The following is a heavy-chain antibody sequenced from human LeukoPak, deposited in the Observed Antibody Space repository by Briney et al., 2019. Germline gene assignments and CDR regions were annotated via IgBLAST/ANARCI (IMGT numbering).Heavy chain of an antibody. CDR2: ISGSGGST. CDR1: GFTVSSNY. CDR3: AKSPTTFGGVSYFDS. D-gene: IGHD3-16*01. V-gene: IGHV3-23*01. Sequence: AGGSLRLSCAASGFTVSSNYMNWVRQAPGKGLEWVSTISGSGGSTYYADSVKGRSTISRDNSKNTLYLQMNSLRAEDTAVYYCAKSPTTFGGVSYFDSWGQGTLVTVSS. J-gene: IGHJ4*02.